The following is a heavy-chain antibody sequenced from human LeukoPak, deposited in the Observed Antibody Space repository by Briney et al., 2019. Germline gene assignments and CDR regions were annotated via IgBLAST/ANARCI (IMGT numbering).Heavy chain of an antibody. D-gene: IGHD2-2*01. Sequence: NPGGSLRLSRAASGFTFSTYSMNWVRQAPGKGLEWVSSISSSSSYIYYADSVKGRFTISRDNAKNSLYLQMNSLRAEDTAVYYCAREAWGGSSTDYWGQGTLVTVSS. CDR3: AREAWGGSSTDY. V-gene: IGHV3-21*01. CDR2: ISSSSSYI. J-gene: IGHJ4*02. CDR1: GFTFSTYS.